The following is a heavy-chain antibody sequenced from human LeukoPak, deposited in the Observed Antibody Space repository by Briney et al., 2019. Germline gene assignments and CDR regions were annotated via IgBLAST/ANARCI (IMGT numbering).Heavy chain of an antibody. Sequence: GALRLSCAASGFTFSSYAMHWVRQAPGKGLGWVAVISYDGSNKYYADSVKGRFTISRDNSKNTLYLQMNSLRAEDTAVYYCARDPWGGEGHDAFDIWGQGTMVTVSS. CDR1: GFTFSSYA. CDR3: ARDPWGGEGHDAFDI. V-gene: IGHV3-30-3*01. D-gene: IGHD7-27*01. CDR2: ISYDGSNK. J-gene: IGHJ3*02.